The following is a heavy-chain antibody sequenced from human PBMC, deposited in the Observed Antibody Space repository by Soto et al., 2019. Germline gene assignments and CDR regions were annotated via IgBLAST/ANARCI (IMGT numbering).Heavy chain of an antibody. D-gene: IGHD3-10*01. J-gene: IGHJ4*02. CDR3: ARLVYDTRLNYMYFDF. V-gene: IGHV4-4*02. CDR1: GDSISSGNW. CDR2: IFHDGTA. Sequence: PSETLSLTCAVSGDSISSGNWWTWVRQSPQRGLEYIGEIFHDGTANYYPSFERRVAMSVDTSRNQFSLKLTSVTAADTAVYFCARLVYDTRLNYMYFDFWGPGTLVTVSS.